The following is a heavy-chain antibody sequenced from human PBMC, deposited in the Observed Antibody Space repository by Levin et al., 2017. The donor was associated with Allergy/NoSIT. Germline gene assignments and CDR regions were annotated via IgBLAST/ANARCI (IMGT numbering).Heavy chain of an antibody. V-gene: IGHV2-5*02. CDR1: GFSLSTSGVG. D-gene: IGHD6-19*01. Sequence: SGPTLVKPTQTLTLTCTFSGFSLSTSGVGVGWIRQPPGKALEWLALIYWDDDKRYSPSLKSRLTITKDTSKNQVVLTMTNMDPVDTATYYCAHHRNQWLVQGAAFDIWGQGTMVTVSS. J-gene: IGHJ3*02. CDR3: AHHRNQWLVQGAAFDI. CDR2: IYWDDDK.